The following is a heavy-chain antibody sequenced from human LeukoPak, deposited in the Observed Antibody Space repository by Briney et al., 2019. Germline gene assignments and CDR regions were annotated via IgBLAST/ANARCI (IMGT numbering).Heavy chain of an antibody. CDR3: ARGFRQYVAAAAY. CDR2: VNHSGST. Sequence: SETLSLTCAVYGGSFSGYYWSWIRQPPGKGLEWIGEVNHSGSTNYNPSLKSRVTISVDTSKNQFSLKLSSVTAADTAVYYCARGFRQYVAAAAYWGRGTLVTVSS. CDR1: GGSFSGYY. V-gene: IGHV4-34*01. J-gene: IGHJ4*02. D-gene: IGHD6-13*01.